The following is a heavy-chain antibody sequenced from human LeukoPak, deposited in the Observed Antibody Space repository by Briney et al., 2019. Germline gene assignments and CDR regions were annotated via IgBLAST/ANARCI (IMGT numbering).Heavy chain of an antibody. CDR2: ISAYNGNT. D-gene: IGHD3-10*01. Sequence: ASVKVSCKASGYTFTSYGISWVRQAPGQGLEWMGWISAYNGNTNYAQKLQGRVTMTTDTSTSTAYMELRSLRSDDTAVYYCARSAMARGVIGFDYWGQGTLVTVSS. V-gene: IGHV1-18*01. CDR3: ARSAMARGVIGFDY. J-gene: IGHJ4*02. CDR1: GYTFTSYG.